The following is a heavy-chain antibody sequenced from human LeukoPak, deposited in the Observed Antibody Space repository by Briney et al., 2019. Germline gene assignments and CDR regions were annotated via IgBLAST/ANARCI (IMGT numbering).Heavy chain of an antibody. Sequence: SETLSLTCTVSGGSISSGGYYWRWIRQHPGKGLEWIGYIYYSGSTYYNPSLKSRVTISVDTSKNQFSLKLSSVTAADTAVYYCARDTQLWGLFDYWGQGTLVTVSS. CDR2: IYYSGST. D-gene: IGHD5-18*01. CDR3: ARDTQLWGLFDY. V-gene: IGHV4-31*03. J-gene: IGHJ4*02. CDR1: GGSISSGGYY.